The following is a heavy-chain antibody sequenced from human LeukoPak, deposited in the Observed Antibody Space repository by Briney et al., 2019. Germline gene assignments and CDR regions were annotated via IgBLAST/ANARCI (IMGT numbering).Heavy chain of an antibody. CDR1: GFTFSIHG. V-gene: IGHV3-33*08. Sequence: PGGSLRLSCAASGFTFSIHGIHWVRQAPGKGLEWVAVVWYDGIKKHYADSVKGRFTISRDNSKNTLYLQMNSLRAEDTAVYYCARDISFYADDHWGQGTMVTVSS. J-gene: IGHJ4*02. CDR2: VWYDGIKK. CDR3: ARDISFYADDH. D-gene: IGHD2-2*01.